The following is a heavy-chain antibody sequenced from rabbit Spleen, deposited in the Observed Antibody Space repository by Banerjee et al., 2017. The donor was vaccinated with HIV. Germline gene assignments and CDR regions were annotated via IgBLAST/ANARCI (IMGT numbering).Heavy chain of an antibody. CDR1: GFSFSNKAV. J-gene: IGHJ4*01. CDR3: ARGGNSYGHDSDAYDADYFDL. V-gene: IGHV1S45*01. D-gene: IGHD6-1*01. Sequence: EQLLESGGGLVKPEGSLKLSCTASGFSFSNKAVMCWVRQAPGKGLEWIACINAVTGKAVYASWAKGRFTFSKTSSTTVTLQMTSLTAADTATYFCARGGNSYGHDSDAYDADYFDLWGPGTLVTVS. CDR2: INAVTGKA.